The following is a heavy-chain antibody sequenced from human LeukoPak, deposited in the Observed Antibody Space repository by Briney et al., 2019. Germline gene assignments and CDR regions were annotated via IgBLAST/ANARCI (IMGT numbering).Heavy chain of an antibody. CDR2: ISSTSSPI. J-gene: IGHJ4*02. V-gene: IGHV3-48*02. CDR1: GFTFSSYS. Sequence: PGGSLRLSCAAFGFTFSSYSMNWVRQAPGKGLEWVSYISSTSSPIYYADSVKGRFTISRVNAKNSLYLQMNSLRDEDTAIYYCARDRDIEMATVEFDYWGQGTLVTVSS. CDR3: ARDRDIEMATVEFDY. D-gene: IGHD5-24*01.